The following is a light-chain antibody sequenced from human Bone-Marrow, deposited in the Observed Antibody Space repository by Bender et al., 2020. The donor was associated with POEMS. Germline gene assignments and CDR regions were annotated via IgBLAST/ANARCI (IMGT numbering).Light chain of an antibody. CDR3: SSWDDSLSGWV. J-gene: IGLJ3*02. CDR2: SNN. Sequence: QSVLTQSPSASGTPGQRVTISCSGSSSNVGTNSVTWFLQLPGTAPKLLIYSNNQRPSGVPAGFSGSKSGTSASLAISDIQSEDEGDYYCSSWDDSLSGWVFGGGTKLTVL. CDR1: SSNVGTNS. V-gene: IGLV1-44*01.